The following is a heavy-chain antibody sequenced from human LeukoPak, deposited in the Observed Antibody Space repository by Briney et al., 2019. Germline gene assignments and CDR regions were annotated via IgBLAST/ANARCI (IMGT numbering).Heavy chain of an antibody. V-gene: IGHV3-21*01. CDR3: ARAVSLPGYSGYDLGY. CDR2: ISSSSSYI. J-gene: IGHJ4*02. D-gene: IGHD5-12*01. CDR1: GFTFRSYS. Sequence: GGSLRLSCAASGFTFRSYSMNWVRQAPGKGLEWGSSISSSSSYIYYADSVKGRFTISRDNAKNSLYLQMNSLRAEDTAVYYCARAVSLPGYSGYDLGYWGQGTLVTVSS.